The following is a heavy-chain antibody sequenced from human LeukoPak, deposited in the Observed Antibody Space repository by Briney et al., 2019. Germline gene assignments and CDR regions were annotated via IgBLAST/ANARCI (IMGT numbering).Heavy chain of an antibody. V-gene: IGHV3-23*01. D-gene: IGHD1-26*01. CDR3: AKAVGATWYFDL. Sequence: RSLGLSCAASGFTFSSYAMSWVRQAPGKGLEGVSAISGSGGSTYYADSVKGRFTISRDNSKNTLYLQMNSLRAEDTAVYYCAKAVGATWYFDLWGRGTLVTVSS. J-gene: IGHJ2*01. CDR2: ISGSGGST. CDR1: GFTFSSYA.